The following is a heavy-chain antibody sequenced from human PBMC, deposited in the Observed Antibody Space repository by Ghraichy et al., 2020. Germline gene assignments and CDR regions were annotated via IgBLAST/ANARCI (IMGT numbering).Heavy chain of an antibody. CDR3: ARARRVVYEGYYFDY. Sequence: SETLSLTCTVSGGSISSYYWSWIRQPPGKGLEWIGYIYYSGSTNYNPSLKSRVTISVDTSKNQFSLKLSSVTAADTAVYYCARARRVVYEGYYFDYWGQGTLVTVSS. D-gene: IGHD2-8*02. CDR1: GGSISSYY. J-gene: IGHJ4*02. V-gene: IGHV4-59*01. CDR2: IYYSGST.